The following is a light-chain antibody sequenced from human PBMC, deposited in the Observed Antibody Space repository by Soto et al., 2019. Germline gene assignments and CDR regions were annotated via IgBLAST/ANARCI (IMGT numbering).Light chain of an antibody. CDR3: QQYINGYT. V-gene: IGKV3-15*01. CDR1: QSVSSS. CDR2: SAS. J-gene: IGKJ2*01. Sequence: EVVMTQSPATLSVFPGERVTLSCRANQSVSSSLAWYQQKPGQAPRLLIYSASTRATGIPARFSGSGSGTEFTLTISSLESEDFAVYYCQQYINGYTFGQGTKLEIK.